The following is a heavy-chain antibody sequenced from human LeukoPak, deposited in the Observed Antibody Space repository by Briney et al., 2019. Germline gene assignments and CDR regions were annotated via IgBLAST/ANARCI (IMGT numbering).Heavy chain of an antibody. CDR1: GFTFSSYW. CDR2: IKQDGSEK. CDR3: VKGGVDFWSGFYS. V-gene: IGHV3-7*01. D-gene: IGHD3-3*01. J-gene: IGHJ5*02. Sequence: GGSLRLSCAASGFTFSSYWMSWVRQAPGKGLEWVANIKQDGSEKYYVDSVKGRFTISRDNAKNSLYLQMNSLRPEDTAVYYCVKGGVDFWSGFYSWGQGTLVTVSS.